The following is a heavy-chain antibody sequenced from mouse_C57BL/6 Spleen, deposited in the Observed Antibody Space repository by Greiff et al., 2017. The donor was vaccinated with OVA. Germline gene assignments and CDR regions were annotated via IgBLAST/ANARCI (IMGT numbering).Heavy chain of an antibody. V-gene: IGHV5-4*01. D-gene: IGHD2-4*01. J-gene: IGHJ3*01. CDR2: ISDGGSYT. CDR1: GFTFSSYA. CDR3: ARGGAYYDWFAY. Sequence: EVQGVESGGGLVKPGGSLKLSCAASGFTFSSYAMSWVRQTPEKRLEWVATISDGGSYTYYPDNVKGRFTISRDNAKNNLYLQMSHLKSEDTAMYYCARGGAYYDWFAYWGQGTLSLSLQ.